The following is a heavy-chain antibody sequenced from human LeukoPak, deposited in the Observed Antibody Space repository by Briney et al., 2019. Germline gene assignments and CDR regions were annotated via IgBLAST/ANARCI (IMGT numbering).Heavy chain of an antibody. D-gene: IGHD5-12*01. J-gene: IGHJ6*02. CDR3: ARVLWRRDGYNGSYYYYYYGMDV. V-gene: IGHV3-7*01. CDR2: IKQDGSEK. CDR1: GFTFSSYA. Sequence: GGSLRLSCAASGFTFSSYAMSWVRQAPGKGLEWVANIKQDGSEKYYVDSVKGRFTISRDNAKNSLYLQMNSLRAEDTAVYYCARVLWRRDGYNGSYYYYYYGMDVWGQGTTVTVSS.